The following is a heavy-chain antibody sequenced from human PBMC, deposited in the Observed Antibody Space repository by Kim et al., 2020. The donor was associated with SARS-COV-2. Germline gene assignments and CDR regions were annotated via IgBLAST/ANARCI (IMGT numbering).Heavy chain of an antibody. CDR2: IFTTGNT. CDR3: ARGSKGPGAPIDY. Sequence: SETLSLTCTVSGDSLSSGNYFWTWVRQHPEKGLEWIGFIFTTGNTHNNPSLTSRVTMSVDRTRSQFSLNLNYVTAADTAVYYCARGSKGPGAPIDYWGQGMLVTVSS. J-gene: IGHJ4*02. CDR1: GDSLSSGNYF. V-gene: IGHV4-31*03.